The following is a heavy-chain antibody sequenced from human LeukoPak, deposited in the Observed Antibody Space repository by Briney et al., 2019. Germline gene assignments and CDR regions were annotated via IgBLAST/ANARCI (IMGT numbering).Heavy chain of an antibody. CDR2: IKQDGNEK. J-gene: IGHJ4*02. V-gene: IGHV3-7*01. Sequence: GGSLRLSCAASGFTFSSYWMSWVRQAPGKGLEWVANIKQDGNEKYYVDSVKGRFTISRDNAKNSLYLQMNSLRAEDTAVYYCARVAIVVVPAAILDLVDFWSGYQRYYFDYWGQGTLVTVSS. CDR1: GFTFSSYW. CDR3: ARVAIVVVPAAILDLVDFWSGYQRYYFDY. D-gene: IGHD2-2*02.